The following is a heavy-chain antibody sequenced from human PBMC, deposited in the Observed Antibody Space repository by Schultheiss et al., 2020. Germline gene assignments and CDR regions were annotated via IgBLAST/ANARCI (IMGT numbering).Heavy chain of an antibody. CDR1: GGSISSGSYY. CDR2: IYTSGST. D-gene: IGHD6-13*01. CDR3: ARDAVGIAAAGSIDY. J-gene: IGHJ4*02. V-gene: IGHV4-61*02. Sequence: SETLSLTCIVSGGSISSGSYYWSWIRQPAGKGLEWIGRIYTSGSTNYNPSLKSRVTISVDTSKNQFSLKLSSVTAADTAVYYCARDAVGIAAAGSIDYWGQGTLVTVSS.